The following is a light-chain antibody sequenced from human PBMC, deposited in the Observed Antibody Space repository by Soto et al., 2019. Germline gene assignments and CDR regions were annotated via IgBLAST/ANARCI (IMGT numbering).Light chain of an antibody. J-gene: IGLJ1*01. CDR1: SSDVGSYNL. Sequence: QSALTQPASVSGSPGQSITISCTGTSSDVGSYNLVSWYQQDPGKAPKPMIYEGSKRPSGVSNRFSGSKSGNTASLTISGLQAEDEAGYYCCSYAGSSAYVFGTGTKLTVL. CDR3: CSYAGSSAYV. V-gene: IGLV2-23*01. CDR2: EGS.